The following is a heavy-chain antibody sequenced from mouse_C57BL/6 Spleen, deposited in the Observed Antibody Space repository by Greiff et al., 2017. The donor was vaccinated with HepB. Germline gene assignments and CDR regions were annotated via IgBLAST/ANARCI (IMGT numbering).Heavy chain of an antibody. Sequence: EVQLQQSGAELVRPGASVKLSCTASGFNIKDYYMHWVKQRPEQGLEWSGRIDPEDGDTEYAPKFQGKATMTADTSSNAAYLQLSSLTSEDTAVYYCTTYYGSSSAWFAYWGQGTLVTVSA. CDR3: TTYYGSSSAWFAY. CDR1: GFNIKDYY. J-gene: IGHJ3*01. V-gene: IGHV14-1*01. CDR2: IDPEDGDT. D-gene: IGHD1-1*01.